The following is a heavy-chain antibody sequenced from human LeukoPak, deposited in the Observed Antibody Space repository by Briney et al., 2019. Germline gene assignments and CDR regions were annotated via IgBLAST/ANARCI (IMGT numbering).Heavy chain of an antibody. V-gene: IGHV5-51*01. CDR1: GYSFTTYW. J-gene: IGHJ4*02. CDR2: IRPGDSDT. D-gene: IGHD5-18*01. CDR3: ARHLGTAMVSPLGY. Sequence: GESLKISCKGSGYSFTTYWIAWVRQMPGKGLEWMGFIRPGDSDTRYSPSFQGQVTISADKSISTAYLQWSSLKASDTAMYYCARHLGTAMVSPLGYWGQGTLVTVSS.